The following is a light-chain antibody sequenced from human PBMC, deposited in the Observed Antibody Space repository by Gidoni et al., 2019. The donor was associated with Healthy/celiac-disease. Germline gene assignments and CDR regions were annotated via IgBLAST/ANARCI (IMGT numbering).Light chain of an antibody. J-gene: IGKJ2*04. CDR3: QQRSNWPRCS. CDR1: QSVSSY. Sequence: EIVLTQSAATLSLSPGERATLSCRASQSVSSYLAPYQQKPGQAPRLLIYDASNRATGIPSMFSGSGSWTDFSLTIRSLEPEDFAVYYCQQRSNWPRCSFGQGTKLEIK. CDR2: DAS. V-gene: IGKV3-11*01.